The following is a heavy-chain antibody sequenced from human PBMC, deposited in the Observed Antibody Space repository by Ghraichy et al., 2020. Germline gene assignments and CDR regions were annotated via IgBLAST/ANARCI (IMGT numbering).Heavy chain of an antibody. CDR2: IWYDGSNK. CDR1: GFTFSSYG. CDR3: ARAYRPGIAVAEDY. V-gene: IGHV3-33*01. D-gene: IGHD6-19*01. Sequence: GGSLRLSCAASGFTFSSYGMHWVRQAPGKGLEWVAVIWYDGSNKYYADSVKGRFTISRDNSKNTLYLQMNSLRAEDTAVYYCARAYRPGIAVAEDYWGQGTLVTVSS. J-gene: IGHJ4*02.